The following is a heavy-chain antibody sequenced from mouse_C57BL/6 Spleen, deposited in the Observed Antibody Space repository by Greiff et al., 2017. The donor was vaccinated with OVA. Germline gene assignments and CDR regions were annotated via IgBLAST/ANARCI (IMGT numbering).Heavy chain of an antibody. Sequence: QVQLQQPGTELVKPGASVKLSCKASGYTFTSYWMHWVKQRPGQGLEWIGNINPSNGGTNYNEKFKSKATLTVDKSSSTAYMQLSSLTSEDSAVYYCARFRVYYSNSHPYFDYWGQGTTLTVSS. CDR3: ARFRVYYSNSHPYFDY. J-gene: IGHJ2*01. CDR1: GYTFTSYW. CDR2: INPSNGGT. V-gene: IGHV1-53*01. D-gene: IGHD2-5*01.